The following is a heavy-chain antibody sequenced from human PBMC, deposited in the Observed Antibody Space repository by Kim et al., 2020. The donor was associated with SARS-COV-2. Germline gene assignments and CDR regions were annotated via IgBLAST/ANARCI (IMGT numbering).Heavy chain of an antibody. D-gene: IGHD3-22*01. J-gene: IGHJ4*02. V-gene: IGHV3-74*01. CDR3: ARDLPDSYYYDSSGYLY. Sequence: GGSLRLSCAASGFTFSSYWMHWVRQAPGKGLVWVSRINSDGSSTSYADSVKGRFTISRDNAKNTLYLQMNSLRAEDTAVYYCARDLPDSYYYDSSGYLYWGQGTLVTVSS. CDR2: INSDGSST. CDR1: GFTFSSYW.